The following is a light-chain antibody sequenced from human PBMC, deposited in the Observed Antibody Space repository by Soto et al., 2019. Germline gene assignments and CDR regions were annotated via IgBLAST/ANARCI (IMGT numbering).Light chain of an antibody. J-gene: IGKJ4*01. CDR2: GAS. CDR1: QSVTSSH. V-gene: IGKV3D-20*02. Sequence: EIVLTQSPGTLSLSPGERATLSCRASQSVTSSHLAWCQQKPGQAPRLLIYGASTRATGTPDRFNGGGSGTDFTLTITRLEPEDFAVYYCQQRGNWPLTFGGGTKVDIK. CDR3: QQRGNWPLT.